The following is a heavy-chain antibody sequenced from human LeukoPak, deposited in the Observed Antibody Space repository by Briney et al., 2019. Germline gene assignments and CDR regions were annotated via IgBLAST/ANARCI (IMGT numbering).Heavy chain of an antibody. CDR1: GYSISSGYY. CDR2: IYHSGST. J-gene: IGHJ4*02. V-gene: IGHV4-38-2*02. Sequence: SETLSLTCTVSGYSISSGYYWGWIRQPPGKGLEWIGSIYHSGSTYYNPSLKSRVTISVDTSKNQFSLKLSSVTAADTAVYYCAKLGNYDLMIDYWGQGTLVTVSS. D-gene: IGHD3-3*01. CDR3: AKLGNYDLMIDY.